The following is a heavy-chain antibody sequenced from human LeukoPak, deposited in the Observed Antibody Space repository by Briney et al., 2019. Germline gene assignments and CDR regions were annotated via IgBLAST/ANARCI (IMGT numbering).Heavy chain of an antibody. D-gene: IGHD3-10*01. Sequence: SETLSLTCTVSGGSISSYYWSWIRQPPGKGLEWIGYIYYSGSTNYNPSLKSRVTISVDTSKNQFSLKLSSVTAADTAVYYCVTWGGSGSYYMTRDYWGQGTLVTVSS. CDR2: IYYSGST. CDR1: GGSISSYY. CDR3: VTWGGSGSYYMTRDY. V-gene: IGHV4-59*01. J-gene: IGHJ4*02.